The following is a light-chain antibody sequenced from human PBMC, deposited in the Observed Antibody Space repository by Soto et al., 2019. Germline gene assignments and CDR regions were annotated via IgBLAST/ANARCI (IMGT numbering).Light chain of an antibody. Sequence: DIVMTQSPDSLAVSLGERATINCKSSQSLLSSADNKNYLAWYQQKSGQPPKLLIYGASTRQSGVPDRISGRGSGTDFTLTISSLQAEDVAIYSCQQYYGGPITFGGGTKVEIK. CDR2: GAS. J-gene: IGKJ4*01. V-gene: IGKV4-1*01. CDR3: QQYYGGPIT. CDR1: QSLLSSADNKNY.